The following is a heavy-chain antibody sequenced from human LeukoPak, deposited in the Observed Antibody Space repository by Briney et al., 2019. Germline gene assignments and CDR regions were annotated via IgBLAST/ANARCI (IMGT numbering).Heavy chain of an antibody. V-gene: IGHV3-30*02. CDR2: IRYDGSNK. D-gene: IGHD3-3*01. J-gene: IGHJ4*02. CDR3: AKGEKDCWSGYSIPDFDY. CDR1: GFTFSSYG. Sequence: GGSLRLSCAASGFTFSSYGMHWVRQAPGKGLEWVAFIRYDGSNKYYADSVKGRFTISRDNSKNTLYLQMNSLRAEDTAVYYCAKGEKDCWSGYSIPDFDYWGQGTLVTVSS.